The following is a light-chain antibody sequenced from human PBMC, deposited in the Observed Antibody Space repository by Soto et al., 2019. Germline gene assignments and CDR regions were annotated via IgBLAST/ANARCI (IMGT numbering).Light chain of an antibody. Sequence: VSPGERATLSCRASQSVSSNLAWYQQKPGQAPRLLIYGAPTRAAGIQARFSGSGSGTEFTLTISSLQSEDSAIYYCQQYVEVPTMKFGQGTMVEIK. CDR2: GAP. CDR1: QSVSSN. J-gene: IGKJ1*01. V-gene: IGKV3-15*01. CDR3: QQYVEVPTMK.